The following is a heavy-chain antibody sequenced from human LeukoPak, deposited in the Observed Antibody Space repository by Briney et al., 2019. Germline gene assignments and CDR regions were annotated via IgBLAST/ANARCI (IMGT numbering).Heavy chain of an antibody. Sequence: SETLSLTCAVSGDSLNTNTWWSWVRQPPGKGLEWTGEIFHSGSTNYHPSLESRLTISMDKSKNSFSLRLTSVTAADTAVYYCAREFFGARAFRYWGQGILVTVSS. CDR2: IFHSGST. V-gene: IGHV4-4*02. D-gene: IGHD3-3*01. CDR3: AREFFGARAFRY. J-gene: IGHJ4*02. CDR1: GDSLNTNTW.